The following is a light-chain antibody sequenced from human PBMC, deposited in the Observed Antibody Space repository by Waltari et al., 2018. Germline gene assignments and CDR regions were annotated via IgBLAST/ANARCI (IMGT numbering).Light chain of an antibody. Sequence: ESVLTQSPATLSLSPGARATLTCRASQSVSDSFLAWFQQTTDQAPRLLIYDTSSRASGIPARFSGSASRTDFKLTISSLEPEDFAVYYCHQLSNWPPGEFTFGPGTKVDI. CDR2: DTS. CDR1: QSVSDSF. CDR3: HQLSNWPPGEFT. J-gene: IGKJ3*01. V-gene: IGKV3-11*01.